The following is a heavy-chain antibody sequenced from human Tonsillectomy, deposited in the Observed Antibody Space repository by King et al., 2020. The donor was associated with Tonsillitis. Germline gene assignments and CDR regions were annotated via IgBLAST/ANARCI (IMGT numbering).Heavy chain of an antibody. V-gene: IGHV5-51*01. J-gene: IGHJ2*01. D-gene: IGHD6-19*01. CDR2: IYPGDSDT. Sequence: DVQLVQSGAEVKKPGESLKISCKGSGYSFTNYCIGWVRQMPGKGLEWMGIIYPGDSDTRYSPSFQGQVTISADKSISTAYLQWSSRKASDTAMYYCARRVAVAGGNWYFDLWGRGTLVTVSS. CDR1: GYSFTNYC. CDR3: ARRVAVAGGNWYFDL.